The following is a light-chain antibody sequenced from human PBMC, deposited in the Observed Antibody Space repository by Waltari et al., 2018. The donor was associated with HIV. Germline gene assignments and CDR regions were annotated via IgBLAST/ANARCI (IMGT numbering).Light chain of an antibody. CDR3: AAWDDSLNGVV. V-gene: IGLV1-44*01. CDR1: SSNIGSNT. J-gene: IGLJ2*01. CDR2: NNY. Sequence: QSVLTQPPSASGTPGQRVTISCSGSSSNIGSNTVSWYRQLPGTAPQPPMFNNYRRAPGVPDRFSGSKSGTSASLAISGLQSEDEANYYCAAWDDSLNGVVFGGGTKLTVL.